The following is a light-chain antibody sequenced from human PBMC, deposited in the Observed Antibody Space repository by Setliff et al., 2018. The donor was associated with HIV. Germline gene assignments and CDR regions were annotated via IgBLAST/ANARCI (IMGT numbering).Light chain of an antibody. Sequence: QSALTQPASVSGSPGQSITISCTGTRSDVGGYNYVSWYQQHPGKAPKLMIYEVSNRPSGVSNRFSGSKSGNTASLTISGLQAEDEADYYCSSYTSSSTLNYVFGTGTKV. J-gene: IGLJ1*01. CDR2: EVS. CDR1: RSDVGGYNY. V-gene: IGLV2-14*01. CDR3: SSYTSSSTLNYV.